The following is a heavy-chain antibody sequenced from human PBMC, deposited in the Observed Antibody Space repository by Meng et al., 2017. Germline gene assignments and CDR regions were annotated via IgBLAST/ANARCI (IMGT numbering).Heavy chain of an antibody. CDR2: IIPILGIA. D-gene: IGHD3-22*01. V-gene: IGHV1-69*02. CDR3: ARSFVTTTFDAFDI. CDR1: GGTFSSYT. J-gene: IGHJ3*02. Sequence: SVKVSCKASGGTFSSYTISWVRQAPGQGLEWMGRIIPILGIANYAQKFQGRVTITADKSTSTAYMGLSSLRSADTAVYYCARSFVTTTFDAFDIWGQGTMVTVSS.